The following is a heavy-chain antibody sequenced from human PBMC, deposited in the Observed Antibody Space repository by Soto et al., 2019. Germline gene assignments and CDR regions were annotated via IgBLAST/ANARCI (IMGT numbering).Heavy chain of an antibody. V-gene: IGHV3-21*01. D-gene: IGHD5-12*01. J-gene: IGHJ4*02. CDR1: GFTFSSYS. CDR3: AREGYSGYDFYFDY. CDR2: ISSSSSYI. Sequence: EVQLVESGGGLVKPGGSLRLSCAASGFTFSSYSMNWVRQAPGKGLEWVSSISSSSSYIYYADSVKGRFTISRDNAKNSLYLQMNSLRAEDTAVHYCAREGYSGYDFYFDYWGQGTLVTVSS.